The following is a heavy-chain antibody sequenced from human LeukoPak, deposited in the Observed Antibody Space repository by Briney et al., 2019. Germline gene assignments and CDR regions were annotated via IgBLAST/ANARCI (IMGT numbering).Heavy chain of an antibody. D-gene: IGHD6-13*01. CDR3: EKVVGYTSSWYFDY. Sequence: GGSLRLSCTASGFTFSSYGMSWVRQAPGKGLEWVSGISSSGGGTYYADSVKGRFTISRDNSKNTLYLQMNSMRGEDKAVYYCEKVVGYTSSWYFDYWGQGTLVTVSS. V-gene: IGHV3-23*01. J-gene: IGHJ4*02. CDR2: ISSSGGGT. CDR1: GFTFSSYG.